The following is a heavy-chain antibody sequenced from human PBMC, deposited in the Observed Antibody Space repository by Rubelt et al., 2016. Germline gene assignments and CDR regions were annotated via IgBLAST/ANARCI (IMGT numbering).Heavy chain of an antibody. V-gene: IGHV1-2*06. J-gene: IGHJ5*02. D-gene: IGHD2-2*01. CDR3: ARGEVAVPAATRQNLGFDT. CDR2: SNPNSGGT. Sequence: APGQGLEWMGRSNPNSGGTNYAQKFQGRVTMTRDTSISTAYMGLSRLRSDDTAVYYCARGEVAVPAATRQNLGFDTWGQGTLVTVSS.